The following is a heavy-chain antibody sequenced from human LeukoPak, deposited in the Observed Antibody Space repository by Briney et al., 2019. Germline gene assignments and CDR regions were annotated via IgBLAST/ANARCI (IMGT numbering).Heavy chain of an antibody. V-gene: IGHV4-61*09. Sequence: PSETLSLTCSVSGGSISSGGSYWSWIRQAAGKGLEWIGHIYTSGSTKYNPSLKSRVTISVDTSKNQFSLKLSSVTAADTAVYYCARSTVTTSVRYYYYYMDVWGKGTTVTVSS. CDR1: GGSISSGGSY. J-gene: IGHJ6*03. CDR2: IYTSGST. D-gene: IGHD4-17*01. CDR3: ARSTVTTSVRYYYYYMDV.